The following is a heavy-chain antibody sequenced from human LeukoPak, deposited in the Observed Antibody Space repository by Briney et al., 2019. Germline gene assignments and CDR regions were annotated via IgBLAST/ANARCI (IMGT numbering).Heavy chain of an antibody. CDR3: AKDTDGWYFFDY. D-gene: IGHD6-19*01. V-gene: IGHV3-23*01. CDR1: GFTFSSYA. CDR2: I. J-gene: IGHJ4*02. Sequence: GGSLRLSCAASGFTFSSYAMSWVRQAPGKGLEWVSAIKGRFTISRDNSKNTLYLQMNSLRAEDTAVYYCAKDTDGWYFFDYWGQGTLVTVSS.